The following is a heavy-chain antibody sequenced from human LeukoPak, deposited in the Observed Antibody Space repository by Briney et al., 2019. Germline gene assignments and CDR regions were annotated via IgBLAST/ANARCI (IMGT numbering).Heavy chain of an antibody. CDR2: TYYSGST. CDR3: ARQMTFHYYDILTGYIWSPLFFDY. V-gene: IGHV4-39*01. Sequence: LETLSLTCTVSGGSISSSSYYWGWIRQPPGKGLEWSGSTYYSGSTYYNPSLKSPVTTSVDTSKNPFSLKLSSVTAADTSVYYCARQMTFHYYDILTGYIWSPLFFDYWGQGTLVTVSS. J-gene: IGHJ4*02. CDR1: GGSISSSSYY. D-gene: IGHD3-9*01.